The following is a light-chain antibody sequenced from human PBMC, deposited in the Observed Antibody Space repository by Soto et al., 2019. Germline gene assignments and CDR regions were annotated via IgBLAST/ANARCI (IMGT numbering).Light chain of an antibody. CDR3: QQRSSAIT. J-gene: IGKJ5*01. Sequence: EIFLTQSPATLSLSQWERATLSCRASQSVSSYLAWYQQKPGQAPRLLIYDASNRATGIPARFSGRGSGTDFTLTISSLEPEDFAVYYCQQRSSAITFGQGTRLEIK. V-gene: IGKV3-11*01. CDR2: DAS. CDR1: QSVSSY.